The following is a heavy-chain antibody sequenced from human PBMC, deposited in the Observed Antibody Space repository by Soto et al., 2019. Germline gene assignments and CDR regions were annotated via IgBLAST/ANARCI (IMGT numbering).Heavy chain of an antibody. V-gene: IGHV3-30-3*01. CDR3: ARGRQPYNCNSQAPEYYYGMDV. J-gene: IGHJ6*02. CDR2: ISYDGSNK. Sequence: GGSRRLSCGASEFTFSSYAMHGGGQAPGKGLGWVAVISYDGSNKYYADSVKGRFTISRDNSKNTLYLQMNSLRAEDTAVYYCARGRQPYNCNSQAPEYYYGMDVWGQGTTVTVSS. D-gene: IGHD1-7*01. CDR1: EFTFSSYA.